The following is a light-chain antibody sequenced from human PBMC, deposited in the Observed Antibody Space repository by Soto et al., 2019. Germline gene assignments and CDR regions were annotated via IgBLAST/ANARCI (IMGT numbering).Light chain of an antibody. J-gene: IGLJ2*01. CDR1: SSNIGRNT. CDR3: AAWDDSLNVL. Sequence: QSVLTQPPSASGTPGQRVTISCSGSSSNIGRNTVNWYQQLPGTAPKLLIYSNNQRPSRVPDRFSGSKSGTSGSLAISGLQSEDEADYYCAAWDDSLNVLFGGGTKLTVL. V-gene: IGLV1-44*01. CDR2: SNN.